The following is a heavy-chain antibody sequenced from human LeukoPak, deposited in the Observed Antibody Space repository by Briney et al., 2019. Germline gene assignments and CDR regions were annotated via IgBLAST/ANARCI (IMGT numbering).Heavy chain of an antibody. D-gene: IGHD3-9*01. V-gene: IGHV1-2*04. CDR1: GYTFTGYY. CDR3: ARGSYDILTGYYDY. J-gene: IGHJ4*02. Sequence: ASVKVSCKASGYTFTGYYMHWVRQAPGQGLEWMGWINPNSGGTNYAQKFQGWVTMTRDTSISTAYMELSRLRSDDTAVYYCARGSYDILTGYYDYWGQGTLVTVSS. CDR2: INPNSGGT.